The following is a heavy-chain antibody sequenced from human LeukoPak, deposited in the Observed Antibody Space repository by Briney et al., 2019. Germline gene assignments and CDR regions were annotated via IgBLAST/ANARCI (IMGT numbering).Heavy chain of an antibody. Sequence: GGSLRLSCAASGFTFSSYWMHWVRQAPGKGLVWVSHINSDGSSTSYADSVKGRFTISRDNAKNTLYLQMNSLRAGDTAVYYCARGGSGCFDYWGQGSLVTVSS. CDR2: INSDGSST. V-gene: IGHV3-74*01. CDR1: GFTFSSYW. CDR3: ARGGSGCFDY. J-gene: IGHJ4*02. D-gene: IGHD6-19*01.